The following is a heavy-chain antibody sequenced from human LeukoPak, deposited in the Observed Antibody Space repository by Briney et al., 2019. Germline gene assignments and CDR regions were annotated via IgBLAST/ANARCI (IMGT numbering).Heavy chain of an antibody. Sequence: PGGSLRLSCVVSGFTFSSYAMSWVRQAPGKGLEWVSSISGSGGSTYYADSVKGRFTISRDNAKNSLYLQMSSLRAEDTAVYYCARKGELERRRSWDCWGQGTLVTVSS. CDR1: GFTFSSYA. CDR2: ISGSGGST. CDR3: ARKGELERRRSWDC. J-gene: IGHJ4*02. D-gene: IGHD1-1*01. V-gene: IGHV3-23*01.